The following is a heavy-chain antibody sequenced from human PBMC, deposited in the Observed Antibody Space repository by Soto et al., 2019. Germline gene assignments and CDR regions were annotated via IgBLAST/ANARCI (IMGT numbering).Heavy chain of an antibody. CDR2: INPDGGAT. V-gene: IGHV1-46*01. J-gene: IGHJ4*02. CDR1: GYPFSFDY. CDR3: AKGRRNTF. Sequence: QVQLLQSGAEVKKPGASVKISCKASGYPFSFDYLSWVRRAPGQGLQWMGKINPDGGATTYAQSFQGRVPITSDASTGTVYMELSSLTSDDTAVYYCAKGRRNTFWGQGTLVSVSS. D-gene: IGHD3-10*01.